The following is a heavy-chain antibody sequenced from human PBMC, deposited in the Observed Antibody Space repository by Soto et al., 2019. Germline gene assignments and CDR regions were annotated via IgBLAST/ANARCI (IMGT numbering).Heavy chain of an antibody. Sequence: GGSLRLSCAASGFTFSNAWMSWVRQAPGKGLEWVGRIKSKTDGGTTDYAAPVKGRFTISRDDSKKTSYLQLNSLKTEDTAVYYCTRLLSDGFDFWGPGTMVTVSS. D-gene: IGHD2-15*01. CDR3: TRLLSDGFDF. CDR2: IKSKTDGGTT. CDR1: GFTFSNAW. J-gene: IGHJ3*01. V-gene: IGHV3-15*01.